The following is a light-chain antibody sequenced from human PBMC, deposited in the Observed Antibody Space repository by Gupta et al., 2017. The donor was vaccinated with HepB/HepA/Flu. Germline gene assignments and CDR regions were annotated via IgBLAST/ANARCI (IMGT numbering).Light chain of an antibody. J-gene: IGKJ1*01. V-gene: IGKV1-5*03. CDR3: QHYNSYLWT. Sequence: DIQMTQSPSTLSASVGDRVTIPSRASQGISNWLAWYQQKRGKAPKFLIYKASSVASGVPLRFSGSRSGTEFTLTISSLQPDDFANYYCQHYNSYLWTFGQGTKVEIK. CDR2: KAS. CDR1: QGISNW.